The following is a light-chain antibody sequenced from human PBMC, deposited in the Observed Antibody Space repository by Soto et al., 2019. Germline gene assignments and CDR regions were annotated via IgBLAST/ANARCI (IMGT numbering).Light chain of an antibody. J-gene: IGKJ1*01. V-gene: IGKV3-20*01. CDR2: RAS. CDR3: QHYGASPWT. Sequence: EIVMTQSPATMSVSPGGRATLSCRASQSVRGNLAWYQQKPGQAPRVLIYRASIRATGISDRFSGSGSGTDFTLTISRLEPEDFAVYYCQHYGASPWTFGQGTKVDIK. CDR1: QSVRGN.